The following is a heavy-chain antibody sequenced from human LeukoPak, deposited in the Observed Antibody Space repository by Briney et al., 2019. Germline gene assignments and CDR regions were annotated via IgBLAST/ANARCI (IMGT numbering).Heavy chain of an antibody. V-gene: IGHV4-59*01. CDR3: ARVTGYVMEDYFDY. D-gene: IGHD6-13*01. Sequence: PSETLSLTCTASGASISSYYWSWLRQPPGKGLEWVGYIYYSGSTNYNPSLQSRVTISVDTSKNQFSLRLSSVTAADTAVYYCARVTGYVMEDYFDYWGQGTLVTVSS. CDR1: GASISSYY. CDR2: IYYSGST. J-gene: IGHJ4*02.